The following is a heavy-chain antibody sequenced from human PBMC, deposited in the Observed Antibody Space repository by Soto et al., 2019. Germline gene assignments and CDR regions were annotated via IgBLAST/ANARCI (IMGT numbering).Heavy chain of an antibody. V-gene: IGHV1-24*01. J-gene: IGHJ4*02. CDR2: FDPEDGET. Sequence: ASVKVSCKVSGYTLTELSMHWVRQAPGKGLEWMGGFDPEDGETIYAQKFQGRVTMTEDTSTDTAYMELSSLRSEDTAVYYCATEGPIVGATDDFDYWGQGTLVTVSS. CDR1: GYTLTELS. D-gene: IGHD1-26*01. CDR3: ATEGPIVGATDDFDY.